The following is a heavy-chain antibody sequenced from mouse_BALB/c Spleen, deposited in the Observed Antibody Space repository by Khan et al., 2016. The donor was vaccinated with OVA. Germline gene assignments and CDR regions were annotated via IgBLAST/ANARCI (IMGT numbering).Heavy chain of an antibody. CDR2: INPYNDGT. CDR1: GYTFTSYV. CDR3: ARSTYYGNPYAMDY. Sequence: EVQLQQSGPELVKPGASVKMSCKASGYTFTSYVMHWVKQKPGQGLEWIGYINPYNDGTKYNEKFKGKATLTSDKSSGTSCMELSSLTSEDSAGYFCARSTYYGNPYAMDYWGQGTSVTVSS. D-gene: IGHD2-10*01. V-gene: IGHV1S136*01. J-gene: IGHJ4*01.